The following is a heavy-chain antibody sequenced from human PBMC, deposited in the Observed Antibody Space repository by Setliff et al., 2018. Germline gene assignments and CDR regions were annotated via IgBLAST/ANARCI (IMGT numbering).Heavy chain of an antibody. Sequence: SETLSLTCTVSGGSISSGSHYWSWIRQPAGKGLEWIGRIYASGSTNYNPSLKSRVTISVDMSKNQFSLKLSSVTAADTAVYYCRFWSGYYKNDYWGQGTLVTSPQ. CDR1: GGSISSGSHY. V-gene: IGHV4-61*02. CDR3: RFWSGYYKNDY. CDR2: IYASGST. D-gene: IGHD3-3*01. J-gene: IGHJ4*02.